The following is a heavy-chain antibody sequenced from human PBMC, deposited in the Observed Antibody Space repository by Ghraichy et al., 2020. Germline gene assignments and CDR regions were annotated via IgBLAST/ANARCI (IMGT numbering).Heavy chain of an antibody. Sequence: GGSLRLSCAASGFIFRSYSMNWVRQAPGKGLEWVSYISGSSNTIYYVDSVKGRFTISRDNAKNSLYLQINILRAEDTAVYYCARDRYTYCAYYWGQGTLVTVSS. J-gene: IGHJ4*02. CDR2: ISGSSNTI. D-gene: IGHD2-21*01. V-gene: IGHV3-48*01. CDR1: GFIFRSYS. CDR3: ARDRYTYCAYY.